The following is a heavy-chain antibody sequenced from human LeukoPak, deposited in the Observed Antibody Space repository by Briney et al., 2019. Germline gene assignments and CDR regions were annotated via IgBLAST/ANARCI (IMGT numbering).Heavy chain of an antibody. CDR1: GGSISSYY. CDR3: ATEPIYGSGSYYLIDAFDI. CDR2: IYTSGST. D-gene: IGHD3-10*01. V-gene: IGHV4-4*07. J-gene: IGHJ3*02. Sequence: SETLSLTCTVSGGSISSYYWSWIRQPAGKGLEWIGRIYTSGSTNYNPSLKSRVTMSVDTSKNQFSLKLSSVTAADTAVYYCATEPIYGSGSYYLIDAFDIWGQGTMVTVSS.